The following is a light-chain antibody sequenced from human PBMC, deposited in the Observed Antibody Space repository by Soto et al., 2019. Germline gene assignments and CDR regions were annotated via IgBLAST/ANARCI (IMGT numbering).Light chain of an antibody. CDR1: QSVSSF. J-gene: IGKJ3*01. V-gene: IGKV3-11*01. CDR3: QPRSNWPS. Sequence: EIVLTQSPGTLSLSPGERATLSCRASQSVSSFLAWYQQKPGQAPRLLIYDASNRATGIPTRVSGSGSGTDFTLTISSLETEDFAVYYCQPRSNWPSFGPGTKVDI. CDR2: DAS.